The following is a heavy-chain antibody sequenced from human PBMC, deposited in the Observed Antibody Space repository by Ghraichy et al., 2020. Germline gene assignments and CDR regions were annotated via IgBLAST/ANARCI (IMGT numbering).Heavy chain of an antibody. CDR1: GYTFTRYG. J-gene: IGHJ6*02. CDR2: ISGYNGDT. CDR3: ARDHTMVRRVINDDKYYYGMDV. V-gene: IGHV1-18*01. Sequence: ASVKVSCKASGYTFTRYGFSWVRQAPGQGLEWMGWISGYNGDTKYAQKFQGRVTMTADTSTSTAYMELRSLRSDDTAEYYCARDHTMVRRVINDDKYYYGMDVWGQGTTVTVSS. D-gene: IGHD3-10*01.